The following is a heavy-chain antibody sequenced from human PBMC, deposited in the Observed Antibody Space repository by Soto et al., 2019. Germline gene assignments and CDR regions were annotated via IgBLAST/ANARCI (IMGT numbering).Heavy chain of an antibody. J-gene: IGHJ4*02. CDR1: GASISSNNW. CDR2: IYHSGTT. Sequence: QVQLQESRPGLVKPSGTLSLTCVVSGASISSNNWWSWVRQPPGKGLEWIGEIYHSGTTSYNPSLKSRVTMSVDKSKNQFSLKVTSVTAADTAVYFCAKDGSGHPYYSDNWGQGTLVTVSS. CDR3: AKDGSGHPYYSDN. V-gene: IGHV4-4*02. D-gene: IGHD2-15*01.